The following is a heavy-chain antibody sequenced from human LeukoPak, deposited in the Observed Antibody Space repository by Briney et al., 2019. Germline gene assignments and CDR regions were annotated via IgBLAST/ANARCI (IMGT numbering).Heavy chain of an antibody. CDR2: IYTSGST. Sequence: SETLSLTCTVSGGSISSYYWSWLRQPAGKGLEWLGRIYTSGSTNYNPSLKSRVTMPVDTSKNQFSLKLSSVTAADTAVYYCARDKSNYPPYYYYYYMDVWGKGTTVTVSS. D-gene: IGHD4-11*01. J-gene: IGHJ6*03. V-gene: IGHV4-4*07. CDR3: ARDKSNYPPYYYYYYMDV. CDR1: GGSISSYY.